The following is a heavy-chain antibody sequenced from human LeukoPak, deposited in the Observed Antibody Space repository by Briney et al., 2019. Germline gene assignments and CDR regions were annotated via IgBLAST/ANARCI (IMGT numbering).Heavy chain of an antibody. J-gene: IGHJ3*02. D-gene: IGHD5-24*01. CDR2: IYPGDSDT. CDR1: GYSFTSYW. CDR3: ARTDGYNYMLYAFDI. Sequence: PGESLKISCKGSGYSFTSYWIGWVRQMPGKGLEWMGIIYPGDSDTRYSPSFQGQVTISADKSISTAYLQWSSLKASDTAIYYCARTDGYNYMLYAFDIWGQGTMVTVSS. V-gene: IGHV5-51*01.